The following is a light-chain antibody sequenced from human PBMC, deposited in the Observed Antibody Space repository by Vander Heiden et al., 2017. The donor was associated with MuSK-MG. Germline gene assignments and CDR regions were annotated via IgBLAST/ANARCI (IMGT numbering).Light chain of an antibody. V-gene: IGKV3-15*01. CDR3: QQYYHGPRT. CDR2: GAS. CDR1: QSVSSN. J-gene: IGKJ3*01. Sequence: EIVMTQSPATLSVSPGERATLSCRASQSVSSNLAWYQQKPAQAPRLLIYGASIRATGIPARFSGSGSGTEFTLTINSLQSEDLAVYYCQQYYHGPRTSGPGTKVDVK.